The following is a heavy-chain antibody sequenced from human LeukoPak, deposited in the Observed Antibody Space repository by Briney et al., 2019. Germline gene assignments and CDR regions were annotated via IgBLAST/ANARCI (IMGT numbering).Heavy chain of an antibody. D-gene: IGHD2-2*01. CDR2: IIPILGIA. Sequence: ASVKVSCKASGGTFSSYAISWVRQAPGQGLEWMGRIIPILGIANYAQKFQGRVTITADKSTGTAYMELSSLRSEDTAVYYCARGPAVVVPAAQRGTADYWGQGTLVTVSS. J-gene: IGHJ4*02. CDR1: GGTFSSYA. V-gene: IGHV1-69*04. CDR3: ARGPAVVVPAAQRGTADY.